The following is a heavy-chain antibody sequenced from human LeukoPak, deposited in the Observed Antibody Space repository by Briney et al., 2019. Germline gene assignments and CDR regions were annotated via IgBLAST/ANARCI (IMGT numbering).Heavy chain of an antibody. J-gene: IGHJ3*02. CDR1: GFTFSSYS. Sequence: GGSLRLSCAASGFTFSSYSMNWVRRAPGKGLEWVSSISSSSSYIYYADSVKGRFTISRDNAKNSLYLQMNSLRAEDTAVYYCARVWSIAVAGAFDIWGQGTMVTVSS. D-gene: IGHD6-19*01. CDR2: ISSSSSYI. V-gene: IGHV3-21*01. CDR3: ARVWSIAVAGAFDI.